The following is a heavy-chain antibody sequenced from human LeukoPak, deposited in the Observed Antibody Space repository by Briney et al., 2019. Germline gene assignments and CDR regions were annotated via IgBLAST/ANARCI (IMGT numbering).Heavy chain of an antibody. J-gene: IGHJ4*02. D-gene: IGHD6-6*01. CDR3: AKDGPKYSSSSPARQPPFMY. V-gene: IGHV4-59*01. CDR1: GGSISSYY. Sequence: SETLSLTCTVSGGSISSYYWSWIRQPPGKGLEWIGYIYYSGSTNYNPSLKSRVAISVDTSKNQFSLKLSSVTAADTAVYYCAKDGPKYSSSSPARQPPFMYWGQGTLVTVSS. CDR2: IYYSGST.